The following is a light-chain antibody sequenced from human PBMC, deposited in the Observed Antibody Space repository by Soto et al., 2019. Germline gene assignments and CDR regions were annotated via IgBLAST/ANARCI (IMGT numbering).Light chain of an antibody. V-gene: IGKV4-1*01. Sequence: DIVMTQSPDSLAVSLGERATMNCKCSRSVLYKSNNKNHLAWYQQKPGQPPQLIIYWASTRESGVPERFSGSGSGTDFTLPITTLEAEDVAFYWCQQYFDVPFTFGGGTKV. CDR3: QQYFDVPFT. CDR1: RSVLYKSNNKNH. CDR2: WAS. J-gene: IGKJ4*01.